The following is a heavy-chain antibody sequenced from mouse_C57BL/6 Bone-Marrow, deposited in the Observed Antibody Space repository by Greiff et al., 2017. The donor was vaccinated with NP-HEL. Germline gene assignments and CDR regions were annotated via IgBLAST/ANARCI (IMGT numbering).Heavy chain of an antibody. J-gene: IGHJ4*01. CDR1: GYTFTSYW. CDR2: IDPSDSYT. V-gene: IGHV1-59*01. Sequence: QVQLQQPGAELVRPGTSVKLSCKASGYTFTSYWMHWVKQRPGRGLEWIGVIDPSDSYTHYNQKFKGKATLTVDTYSSTAYMQLRSLTSEDSAVYYCASPYYLYYAMDYWGQGTSVTVSS. CDR3: ASPYYLYYAMDY. D-gene: IGHD2-10*01.